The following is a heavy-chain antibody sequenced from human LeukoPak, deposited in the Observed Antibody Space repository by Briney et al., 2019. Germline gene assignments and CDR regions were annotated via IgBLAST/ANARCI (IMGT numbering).Heavy chain of an antibody. D-gene: IGHD3-22*01. Sequence: TLSLTCAVSGGSISSGGYSWSWIRQPPGKGLEWIGYIYHSGSTYYNPSLKSRVTISVDRSKNQFSLKLSSVTAADTAVYYCARDSGWYDSSGYPAREYRYFDLWGRGTLVTVSS. CDR1: GGSISSGGYS. J-gene: IGHJ2*01. CDR3: ARDSGWYDSSGYPAREYRYFDL. V-gene: IGHV4-30-2*01. CDR2: IYHSGST.